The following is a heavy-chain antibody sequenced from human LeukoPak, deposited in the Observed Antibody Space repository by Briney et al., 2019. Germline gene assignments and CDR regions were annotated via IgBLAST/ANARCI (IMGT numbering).Heavy chain of an antibody. D-gene: IGHD4-17*01. CDR3: ARAHLRDPFDY. CDR1: GGSISSSSYY. J-gene: IGHJ4*02. V-gene: IGHV4-39*07. CDR2: IYYSGST. Sequence: PSETLSLTCTVSGGSISSSSYYWGWIRQPPGKGLEWIGSIYYSGSTYYNPSLKSRVTISVDTSKNQFSLKLSSVTAADTAVYYCARAHLRDPFDYWGQGTLVTVSS.